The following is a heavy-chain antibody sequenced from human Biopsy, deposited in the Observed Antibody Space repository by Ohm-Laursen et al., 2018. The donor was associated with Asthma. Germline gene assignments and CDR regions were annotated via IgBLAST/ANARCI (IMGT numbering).Heavy chain of an antibody. J-gene: IGHJ4*02. CDR3: AFFNSGGFDY. CDR1: GGYLTGHY. V-gene: IGHV4-34*01. CDR2: IDQSGYT. D-gene: IGHD6-19*01. Sequence: SQTLSLTCTVYGGYLTGHYWNWIRQPPGKGLEWIGEIDQSGYTNYNPSLKSRVTISADTSKNQFHLNLSSVTAADTAVYYCAFFNSGGFDYWGQGTLVTVSS.